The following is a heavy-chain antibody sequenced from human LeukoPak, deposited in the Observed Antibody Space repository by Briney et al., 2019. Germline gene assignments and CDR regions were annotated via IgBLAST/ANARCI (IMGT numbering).Heavy chain of an antibody. Sequence: PGGSLRLSCAASGFTFSSYAMSWVRQAPGKGLEWVSAISGSGGSTYYADSVKGRFTISRDNSKNTLYLQMNSLRAEDTAVYYCAKDMGDYYDSSGYYPTPDYWGQGTLVTVSS. V-gene: IGHV3-23*01. CDR3: AKDMGDYYDSSGYYPTPDY. CDR2: ISGSGGST. J-gene: IGHJ4*02. D-gene: IGHD3-22*01. CDR1: GFTFSSYA.